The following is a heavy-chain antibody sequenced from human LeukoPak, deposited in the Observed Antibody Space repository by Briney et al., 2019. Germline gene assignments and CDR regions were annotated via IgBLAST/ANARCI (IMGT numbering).Heavy chain of an antibody. CDR1: GFTFSSYS. CDR3: AKSSSSWYAQNTFDY. J-gene: IGHJ4*02. Sequence: GGSLRLSCAASGFTFSSYSMNWVRQAPGKGLEWVSYLSSSSSTIYYADSVKGRFTISRDNAKNSLYLQMNSLRAEDMALYYCAKSSSSWYAQNTFDYWGQGTLVTVSS. CDR2: LSSSSSTI. D-gene: IGHD6-13*01. V-gene: IGHV3-48*01.